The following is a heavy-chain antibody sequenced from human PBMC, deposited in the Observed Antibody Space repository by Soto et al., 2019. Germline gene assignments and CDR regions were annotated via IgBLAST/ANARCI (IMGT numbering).Heavy chain of an antibody. CDR2: IYWDDDQ. J-gene: IGHJ4*02. V-gene: IGHV2-5*02. CDR1: GFSLSINGVA. CDR3: AHKRDVSRGFKY. Sequence: QITLKESGPTLVKPTQTLTLTCTFSGFSLSINGVAVGWIRQPPGQALEWLALIYWDDDQRYNPSLKNRLTIPKYTARNQVVLTMTTMDPVDTATYYCAHKRDVSRGFKYWGQGTLVTVSS. D-gene: IGHD3-10*01.